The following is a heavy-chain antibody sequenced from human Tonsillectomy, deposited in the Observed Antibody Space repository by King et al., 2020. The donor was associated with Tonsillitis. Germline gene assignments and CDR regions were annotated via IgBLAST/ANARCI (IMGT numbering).Heavy chain of an antibody. J-gene: IGHJ4*02. CDR3: ARGPYSHYYYGSGSYPNYFDY. Sequence: QVQIQQWGAGLLKPSETLSLTCAVYGGSFSGYYWSWIRQPPGKGLEWIGEINHSGSTNYNPSLKSRVTISVDTSKNQFSLKLSSVTAADTAVYYCARGPYSHYYYGSGSYPNYFDYWGQGTLVTVSS. D-gene: IGHD3-10*01. V-gene: IGHV4-34*01. CDR2: INHSGST. CDR1: GGSFSGYY.